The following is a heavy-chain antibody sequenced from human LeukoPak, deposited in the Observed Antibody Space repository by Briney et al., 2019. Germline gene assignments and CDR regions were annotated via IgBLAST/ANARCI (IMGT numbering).Heavy chain of an antibody. CDR2: IYTSWST. D-gene: IGHD6-19*01. Sequence: SETLSLTCTVSGGSISSYYWSWIRQPAGKGLEWIGRIYTSWSTNYNPSLKSRVTMSVDTSKNQFSLKLSSVSGADTAVYYCAREGYIAVAGNWWFDPWGQGTLVTVSS. CDR3: AREGYIAVAGNWWFDP. V-gene: IGHV4-4*07. J-gene: IGHJ5*02. CDR1: GGSISSYY.